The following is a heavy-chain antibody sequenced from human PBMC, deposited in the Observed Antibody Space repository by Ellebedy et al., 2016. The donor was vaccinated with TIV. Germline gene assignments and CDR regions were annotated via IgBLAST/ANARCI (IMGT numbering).Heavy chain of an antibody. J-gene: IGHJ5*02. CDR2: IRYDGSDK. CDR3: AKVLFAFGEFESPFDP. CDR1: GFTFHSYG. V-gene: IGHV3-30*02. D-gene: IGHD3-10*01. Sequence: PGGSLRLSCAASGFTFHSYGMHWVRQAPGKGLEWVTFIRYDGSDKYYADSVKGRFTVSRDNSKNTLTLQMNGLIPDDTAVYYCAKVLFAFGEFESPFDPWGQGTLVIVSS.